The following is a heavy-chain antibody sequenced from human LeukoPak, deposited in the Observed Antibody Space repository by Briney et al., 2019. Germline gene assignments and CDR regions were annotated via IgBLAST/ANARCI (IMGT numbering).Heavy chain of an antibody. CDR1: GGTFSSYA. D-gene: IGHD3-10*01. CDR2: IIPILGIA. J-gene: IGHJ6*02. Sequence: ASVKVSCKASGGTFSSYAISWVRQAPGQGLEWMGGIIPILGIANYAQKFQGRVTITADKSTSTAYMELSSLRSEDTAVYYCARGRVPMNYYGSGSHEEGYYYYGMDVWGQGTTVTVSS. V-gene: IGHV1-69*04. CDR3: ARGRVPMNYYGSGSHEEGYYYYGMDV.